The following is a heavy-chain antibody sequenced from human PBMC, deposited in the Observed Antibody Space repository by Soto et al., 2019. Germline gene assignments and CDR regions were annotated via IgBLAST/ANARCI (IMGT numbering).Heavy chain of an antibody. V-gene: IGHV1-69*13. Sequence: SVKVSCKASGGTFSSYAISCVRQAPGQGLEWMGGIIPIFGTANYAQKFQGRVTITADESTSTAYMELSSLRSEDTAVYYCARDRYRYYDFLTEKYNWFDPWGQGTLVTVSS. D-gene: IGHD3-3*01. J-gene: IGHJ5*02. CDR3: ARDRYRYYDFLTEKYNWFDP. CDR1: GGTFSSYA. CDR2: IIPIFGTA.